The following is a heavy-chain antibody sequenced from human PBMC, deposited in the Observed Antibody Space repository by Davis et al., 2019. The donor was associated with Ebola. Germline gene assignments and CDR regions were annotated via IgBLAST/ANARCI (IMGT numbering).Heavy chain of an antibody. D-gene: IGHD2-8*01. CDR2: LSASGADL. CDR3: AEGGTNNFLGAN. CDR1: GFTFSNYA. J-gene: IGHJ4*02. Sequence: GESPKTSRAASGFTFSNYAMTCVRQAPGGGLERGPGLSASGADLKYADSVRGRFSISRDDSKNTLYLQMDSLRAEDTAVFYCAEGGTNNFLGANWGQGTLVTVSS. V-gene: IGHV3-23*01.